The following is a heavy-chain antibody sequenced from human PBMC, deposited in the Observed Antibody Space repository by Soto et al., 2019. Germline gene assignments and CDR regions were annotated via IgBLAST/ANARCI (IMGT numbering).Heavy chain of an antibody. J-gene: IGHJ4*02. V-gene: IGHV2-5*02. Sequence: QITLKESGPTLVKPTQTLTLTCTFSGFSLSTSGVGVGWIRQPPGKALEWLALFYWDEDKRYSPSLKSRLTXXXXXXXXXXXXXXXXXXXXXXXXXXXXXXXXXXYFDYWGQGTLVTVSS. CDR1: GFSLSTSGVG. CDR3: XXXXXXXYFDY. CDR2: FYWDEDK.